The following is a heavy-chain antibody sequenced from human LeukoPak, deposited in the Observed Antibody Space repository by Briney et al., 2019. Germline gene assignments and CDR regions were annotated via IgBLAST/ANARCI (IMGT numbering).Heavy chain of an antibody. J-gene: IGHJ4*02. CDR3: AKAQYLLLWFGVLFDY. Sequence: GGSLRLSCAASGFTFSSYWMHWVRQAPGKGLVWVSRINSDGSSTSYADSVKGRFTISRDNAKNRLYLQMNSLRAEDTAVYYCAKAQYLLLWFGVLFDYWGQGTLVTVSS. CDR1: GFTFSSYW. D-gene: IGHD3-10*01. CDR2: INSDGSST. V-gene: IGHV3-74*01.